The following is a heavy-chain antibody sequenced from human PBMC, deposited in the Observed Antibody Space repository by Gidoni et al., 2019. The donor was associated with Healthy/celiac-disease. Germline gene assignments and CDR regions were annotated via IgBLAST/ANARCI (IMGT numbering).Heavy chain of an antibody. CDR1: VFTFSRYG. V-gene: IGHV3-30*18. D-gene: IGHD1-26*01. CDR2: ISYEGSNK. CDR3: AKDWSGSYLAFDY. J-gene: IGHJ4*02. Sequence: QVQLVASGGGVVQPGRSLSLSRAASVFTFSRYGRPWVRQAPGKGLEWVAVISYEGSNKYYADSVKGRFTISRDNSKNTLYLQMNSLRAEDTAVYYCAKDWSGSYLAFDYWGQGTLVTVSS.